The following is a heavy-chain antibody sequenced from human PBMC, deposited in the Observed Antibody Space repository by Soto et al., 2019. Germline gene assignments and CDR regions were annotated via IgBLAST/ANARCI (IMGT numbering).Heavy chain of an antibody. Sequence: SETLSLTCTVTCESINSRSCYWGWIREPPGKGGEWIGSMYYSGRTYNNPSLRSRVSMSIDTSKDQFSLKLKAVTASDTALYFCARQRTSVVTQAYFDVWGPGSLVTVS. V-gene: IGHV4-39*01. CDR1: CESINSRSCY. D-gene: IGHD2-21*02. CDR3: ARQRTSVVTQAYFDV. J-gene: IGHJ4*02. CDR2: MYYSGRT.